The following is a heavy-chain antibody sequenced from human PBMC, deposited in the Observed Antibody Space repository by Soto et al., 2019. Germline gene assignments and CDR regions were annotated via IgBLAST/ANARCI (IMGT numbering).Heavy chain of an antibody. J-gene: IGHJ4*02. CDR3: AGGRGLLPPGL. CDR2: ITPMSGSV. D-gene: IGHD3-16*01. CDR1: GGTLTTFA. Sequence: QVQLVQSGAEMKKPGSSVRVSSKPSGGTLTTFAIPWLRQAPGNGFEWLGKITPMSGSVQYAPRFQGRVTLSADESTTTAYMQLTSLTSEDTALYYCAGGRGLLPPGLWGQGTLVVVSS. V-gene: IGHV1-69*18.